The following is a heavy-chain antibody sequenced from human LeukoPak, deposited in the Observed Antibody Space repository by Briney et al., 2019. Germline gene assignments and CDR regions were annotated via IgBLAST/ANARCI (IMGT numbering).Heavy chain of an antibody. D-gene: IGHD3-10*01. Sequence: GASVKVSYKASGGTFTSYAISWVRQAPGQGLEWMGGIIPIFGTANYAQKFQGRVTITADESTSTAYMELSSLRSEDTAEYYCARTRITMVRGAPGGIFDYWGQGTLVTVSS. CDR2: IIPIFGTA. J-gene: IGHJ4*02. V-gene: IGHV1-69*13. CDR1: GGTFTSYA. CDR3: ARTRITMVRGAPGGIFDY.